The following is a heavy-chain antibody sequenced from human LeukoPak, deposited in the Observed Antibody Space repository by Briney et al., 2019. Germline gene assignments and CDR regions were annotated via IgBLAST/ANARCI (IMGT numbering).Heavy chain of an antibody. CDR3: ARAERQLGFDY. CDR1: GGSFSGYY. D-gene: IGHD1-14*01. J-gene: IGHJ4*02. Sequence: SETLSLTCAVYGGSFSGYYWSWIRQPPGKGLEWIGEINHSGSTNYNPSLKSRVTISVDTSKNQFSLELSSVTAADTAVYYCARAERQLGFDYWGQGTLVTVSS. CDR2: INHSGST. V-gene: IGHV4-34*01.